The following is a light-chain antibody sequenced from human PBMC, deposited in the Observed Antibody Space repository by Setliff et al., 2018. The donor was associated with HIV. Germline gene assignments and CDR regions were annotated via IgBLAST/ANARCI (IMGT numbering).Light chain of an antibody. CDR1: TFNIGSNT. Sequence: QSVLTQPPSASGTPGQRVTISCSGSTFNIGSNTVNWYQQLPGAAPKLLIYNNNQRPSGVPDRFSGSKSGTSASLAISGLQSEDEADYYCAAWDDSLNGYVFGTGTKVTVL. J-gene: IGLJ1*01. V-gene: IGLV1-44*01. CDR3: AAWDDSLNGYV. CDR2: NNN.